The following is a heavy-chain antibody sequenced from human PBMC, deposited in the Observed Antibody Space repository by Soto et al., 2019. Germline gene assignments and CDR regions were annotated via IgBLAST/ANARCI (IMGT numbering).Heavy chain of an antibody. V-gene: IGHV1-69*06. CDR2: IIPIFGTA. Sequence: ASVKVSCKASGGTFSSYAISWVRQAPGQGLEWMGGIIPIFGTANYAQKFQGRVTITADKSTSTAYMELSSLRSEDTAVYYCARVTKTVGYYGMDVWGQGTTVTVSS. D-gene: IGHD1-26*01. J-gene: IGHJ6*02. CDR1: GGTFSSYA. CDR3: ARVTKTVGYYGMDV.